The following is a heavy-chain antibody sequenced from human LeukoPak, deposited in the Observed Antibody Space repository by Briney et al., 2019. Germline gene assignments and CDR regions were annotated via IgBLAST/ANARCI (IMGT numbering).Heavy chain of an antibody. V-gene: IGHV4-39*07. CDR3: ARGVWGPPDSGSYSLIYYYYMDV. J-gene: IGHJ6*03. CDR1: GGSISSRSYY. CDR2: IYYSGSS. Sequence: SETLSLTCTVSGGSISSRSYYWGWIRQPPGKGLEWIGSIYYSGSSYNNPSLKSRVTISVDTSKNQFSLKLSSVTAADTAVYYCARGVWGPPDSGSYSLIYYYYMDVWGKGTTVTVSS. D-gene: IGHD1-26*01.